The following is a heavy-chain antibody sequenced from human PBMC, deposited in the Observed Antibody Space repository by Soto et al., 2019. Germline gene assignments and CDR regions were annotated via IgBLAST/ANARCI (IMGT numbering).Heavy chain of an antibody. CDR2: IYYSGST. V-gene: IGHV4-30-4*02. D-gene: IGHD3-10*01. J-gene: IGHJ5*02. CDR3: ARGGSGTWQWFDP. CDR1: GGSISSCVYY. Sequence: SDTLSLTCTVSGGSISSCVYYWSWIRQHPGKGLEWIGYIYYSGSTYYNPSLKSRVTISVDTSKNQFSLKLNSLTASDTAVYYCARGGSGTWQWFDPWGQGTLVTVSS.